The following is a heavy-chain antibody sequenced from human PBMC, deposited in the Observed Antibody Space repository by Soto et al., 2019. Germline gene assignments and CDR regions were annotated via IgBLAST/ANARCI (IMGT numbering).Heavy chain of an antibody. Sequence: PSETLSLTCTVSGGSISSYYWSWIRQPPGKGLEWIGYIYYSGSTNYNPSLKSRVTISVDTSKNQFSLKLSSVTAADTAVYYCARAGLPGIAVAGHFDYWGQGTLVTVSS. CDR3: ARAGLPGIAVAGHFDY. D-gene: IGHD6-19*01. CDR2: IYYSGST. J-gene: IGHJ4*02. V-gene: IGHV4-59*01. CDR1: GGSISSYY.